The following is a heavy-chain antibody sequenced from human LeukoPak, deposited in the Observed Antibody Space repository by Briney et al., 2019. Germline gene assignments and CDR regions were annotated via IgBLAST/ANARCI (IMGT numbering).Heavy chain of an antibody. CDR3: AKVWGKTVVVTAILDY. J-gene: IGHJ4*02. CDR2: ISYDGSNK. V-gene: IGHV3-30*18. CDR1: GFTFSSYG. D-gene: IGHD2-21*02. Sequence: GRSLRLSCAASGFTFSSYGMHWVRQAPGKGLEWVAVISYDGSNKYYADSVKGRFTISRDNSKNTPYLQMNSLRAEDTAVYYCAKVWGKTVVVTAILDYWGQGTLVTVSS.